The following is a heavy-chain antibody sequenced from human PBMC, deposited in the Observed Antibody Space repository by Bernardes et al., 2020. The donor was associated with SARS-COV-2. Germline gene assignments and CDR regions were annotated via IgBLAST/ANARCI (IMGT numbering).Heavy chain of an antibody. D-gene: IGHD3-22*01. CDR3: ARPPTNYDRFGMDV. V-gene: IGHV1-2*02. CDR2: INPNSGGT. Sequence: ASVKVSCKASGYTFTGYYIHWVRQAPGQGLEWMGWINPNSGGTNYAQKFQGRVTMTRDTSISTAYMELSRLRSDDTAVYYCARPPTNYDRFGMDVWGQGTTVTVSS. J-gene: IGHJ6*02. CDR1: GYTFTGYY.